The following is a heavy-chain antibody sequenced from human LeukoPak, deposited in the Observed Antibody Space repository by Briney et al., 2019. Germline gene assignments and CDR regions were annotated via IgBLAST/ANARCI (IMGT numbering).Heavy chain of an antibody. CDR2: ISAYNGNT. CDR1: GYTFTSYG. CDR3: AGGLSVDLDY. J-gene: IGHJ4*02. V-gene: IGHV1-18*04. Sequence: GASVKVSCTASGYTFTSYGIGWVRQAPGQGLEWMGWISAYNGNTNCAQKLQGRVTMTTDTSTSTAYMELRSLRSHDTAVYYCAGGLSVDLDYWGQGTLVTVSS. D-gene: IGHD2/OR15-2a*01.